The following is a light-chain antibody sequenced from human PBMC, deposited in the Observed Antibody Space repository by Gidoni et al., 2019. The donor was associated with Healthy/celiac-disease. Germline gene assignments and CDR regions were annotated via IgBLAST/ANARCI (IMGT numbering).Light chain of an antibody. V-gene: IGKV1-39*01. J-gene: IGKJ2*01. CDR2: AAP. CDR1: QSISSY. CDR3: QQSYSTPLYT. Sequence: DIQMTQSPSSLSASVGDRVTITCRASQSISSYLNWYQQKPWKAPKLLIYAAPSLQSGVPSRFSGSGSGTDFTLTISSLQPEDFATYYCQQSYSTPLYTFGQGTKLEIK.